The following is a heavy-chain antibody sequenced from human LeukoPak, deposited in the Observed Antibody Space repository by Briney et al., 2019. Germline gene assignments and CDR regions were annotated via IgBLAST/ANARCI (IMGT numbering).Heavy chain of an antibody. V-gene: IGHV1-69*13. Sequence: ASVKVSCKASGGTFSSYAISWVRQAPGQGLEWMGGIIPIFGTANYAQKFQGRVTITADESTSTAYMEQSSLRSEDTAVYYCARHSTTVRFLEWSVPRYYYGMDVWGQGTTVTVSS. CDR3: ARHSTTVRFLEWSVPRYYYGMDV. D-gene: IGHD3-3*01. CDR1: GGTFSSYA. CDR2: IIPIFGTA. J-gene: IGHJ6*02.